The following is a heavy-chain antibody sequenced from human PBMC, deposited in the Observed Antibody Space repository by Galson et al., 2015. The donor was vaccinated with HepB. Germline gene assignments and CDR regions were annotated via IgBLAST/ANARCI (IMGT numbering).Heavy chain of an antibody. J-gene: IGHJ4*02. V-gene: IGHV3-30*18. Sequence: SLRLSCAASGVTFSSYGMSWVRQAPGKGLEWVAIISYDGRNKYYADSVKGRFTISRDNSKNTVYPQMNSLRAEDTAVYYCAKDPYLYSAVSGNMAGFDYWGQGTLVTVSS. D-gene: IGHD6-19*01. CDR3: AKDPYLYSAVSGNMAGFDY. CDR2: ISYDGRNK. CDR1: GVTFSSYG.